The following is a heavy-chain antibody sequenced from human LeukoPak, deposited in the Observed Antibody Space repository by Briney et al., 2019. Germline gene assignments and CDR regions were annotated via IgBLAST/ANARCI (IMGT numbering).Heavy chain of an antibody. V-gene: IGHV3-30*03. CDR3: TSWGDTTAEYFQR. Sequence: GRSLRLSCAASGFTFSSYGMHWVRQAPGKGLEWVAVISYDGSNKYYADSVKGRFTISRDNAQNSMYLQMNSLRVEDTAVYYCTSWGDTTAEYFQRWGQGTLVTVFS. J-gene: IGHJ1*01. CDR1: GFTFSSYG. CDR2: ISYDGSNK. D-gene: IGHD2-21*02.